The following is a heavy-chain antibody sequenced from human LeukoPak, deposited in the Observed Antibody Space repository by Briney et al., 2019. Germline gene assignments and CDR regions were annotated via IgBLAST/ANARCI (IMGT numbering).Heavy chain of an antibody. CDR1: GDSVSSNSSA. D-gene: IGHD1-26*01. J-gene: IGHJ5*02. Sequence: SQTLSLTCAISGDSVSSNSSAWIWIRQSPSRGLEWLGRTYYRSKWYNDYAVSVKSRITINPDTSKNQFSLQLNSVTPEDTAVYYCAGSGSYYRDSWFDPWGQGTLVTVSS. CDR2: TYYRSKWYN. V-gene: IGHV6-1*01. CDR3: AGSGSYYRDSWFDP.